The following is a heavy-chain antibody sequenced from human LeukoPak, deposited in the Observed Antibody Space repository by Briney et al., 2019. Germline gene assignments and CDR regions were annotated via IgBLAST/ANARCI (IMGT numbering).Heavy chain of an antibody. CDR3: AKDRNSIAAAGWFDP. Sequence: GGSLRLSCAASGFTFSSYSMNWVRQAPGKGLEWVSSISSSSSYIYYADSVKGRFTISRDNAKNSLYLQMNSLRAEDTAVYYCAKDRNSIAAAGWFDPWGQGTLVTVSS. CDR2: ISSSSSYI. J-gene: IGHJ5*02. D-gene: IGHD6-13*01. V-gene: IGHV3-21*04. CDR1: GFTFSSYS.